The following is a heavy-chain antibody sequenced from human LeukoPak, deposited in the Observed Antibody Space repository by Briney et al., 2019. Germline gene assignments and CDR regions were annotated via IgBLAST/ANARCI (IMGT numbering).Heavy chain of an antibody. CDR1: GFTFSNYW. CDR2: IKQDRSEK. V-gene: IGHV3-7*01. J-gene: IGHJ6*03. Sequence: GGSLRLSCAASGFTFSNYWMSWVRQAPGKGLEWVANIKQDRSEKYYVDSVKGRFTISRDNAKNSLYLQMNSLRAEDTAVYYCASNSYYYYYMDVWGKGTTVTVSS. CDR3: ASNSYYYYYMDV.